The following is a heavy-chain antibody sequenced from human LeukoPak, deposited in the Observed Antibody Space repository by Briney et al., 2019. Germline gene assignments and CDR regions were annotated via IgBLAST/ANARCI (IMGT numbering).Heavy chain of an antibody. V-gene: IGHV4-39*07. CDR1: GGSISSSSYY. CDR3: AREYCSGGSCYSAGMDV. CDR2: IYYSGST. D-gene: IGHD2-15*01. Sequence: SETLSLTCTVSGGSISSSSYYWGWIRQPPGKGLEWIGSIYYSGSTYYNPFLKSRVTISVDTSKNQFSLKLSSVTAADTAVYYCAREYCSGGSCYSAGMDVWGQGTTVTVSS. J-gene: IGHJ6*02.